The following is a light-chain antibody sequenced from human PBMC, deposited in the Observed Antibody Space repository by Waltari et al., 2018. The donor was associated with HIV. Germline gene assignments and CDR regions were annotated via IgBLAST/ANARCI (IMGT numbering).Light chain of an antibody. CDR2: AAS. J-gene: IGKJ5*01. CDR3: QQSYSPVIT. V-gene: IGKV1-39*01. Sequence: DIQMTQSPSSLSASVGDSVTITCRASQSISSYLNWYQQKPGEAPKVLIFAASTLQSGVPSRFSGSGSETDFTLTISSLQPEDFATYYCQQSYSPVITFGQGTRLENK. CDR1: QSISSY.